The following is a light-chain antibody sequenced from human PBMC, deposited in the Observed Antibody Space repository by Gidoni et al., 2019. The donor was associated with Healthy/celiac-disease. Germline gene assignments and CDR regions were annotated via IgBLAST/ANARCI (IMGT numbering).Light chain of an antibody. CDR3: SSYAGIYV. CDR2: EVS. Sequence: QSALTQPPSASGSPGQSVTISCTGTSSDVGGSNYVSWYQQHPGKAPKRMIYEVSKLPSGVPDRFSGSKSGNTASLTVSGLQAEDEADYYCSSYAGIYVFGTGTKVTVL. V-gene: IGLV2-8*01. CDR1: SSDVGGSNY. J-gene: IGLJ1*01.